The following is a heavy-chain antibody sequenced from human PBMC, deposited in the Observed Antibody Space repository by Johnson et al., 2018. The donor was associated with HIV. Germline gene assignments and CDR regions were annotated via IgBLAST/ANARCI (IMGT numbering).Heavy chain of an antibody. CDR1: GFTVSTYY. CDR2: LYSSGKT. D-gene: IGHD5-18*01. V-gene: IGHV3-53*01. Sequence: MLLVESGGGLIQPGGSLRLSCAASGFTVSTYYMTWVRQASGKGLELVSLLYSSGKTYYADSVKGRFTISRDYSKNRLYLQMNSLRAEDTAVYYCTRHSSLGYPRAFDIWGQGTMVTGSS. J-gene: IGHJ3*02. CDR3: TRHSSLGYPRAFDI.